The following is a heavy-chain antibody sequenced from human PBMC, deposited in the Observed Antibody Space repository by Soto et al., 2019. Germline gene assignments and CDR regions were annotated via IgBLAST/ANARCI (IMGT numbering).Heavy chain of an antibody. J-gene: IGHJ5*02. Sequence: ASVKVSCKSSGYTFTGYYIHWVRQAPGQGLEWMGWIDPDSGGTNFAQKVQGRVTLTMYTSISTAYMKLSSRRSDDTAVYYCASLAGGVSTVVGAPTVKDVPNPLRPLPWG. CDR3: ASLAGGVSTVVGAPTVKDVPNPLRPLP. V-gene: IGHV1-2*02. D-gene: IGHD6-19*01. CDR1: GYTFTGYY. CDR2: IDPDSGGT.